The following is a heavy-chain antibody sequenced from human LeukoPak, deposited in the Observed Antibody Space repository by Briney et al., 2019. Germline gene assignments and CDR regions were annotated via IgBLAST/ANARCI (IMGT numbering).Heavy chain of an antibody. CDR1: GFTFSSYS. CDR3: ARDRVGEYDLWSGYYAVSAMDV. CDR2: ISSSSSYI. Sequence: GVSLRLSCAASGFTFSSYSMNWVRQAPGKGLEWVSSISSSSSYIYYADSVKGRFTISRDNGKNSLYLQMNSLRAEDTAVYYCARDRVGEYDLWSGYYAVSAMDVWGQGTTVTVSS. V-gene: IGHV3-21*01. J-gene: IGHJ6*02. D-gene: IGHD3-3*01.